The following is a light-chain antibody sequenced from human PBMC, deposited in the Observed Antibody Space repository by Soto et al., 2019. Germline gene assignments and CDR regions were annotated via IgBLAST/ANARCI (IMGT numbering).Light chain of an antibody. Sequence: EIVMTQSPATLSVYPGERATLSCRASQSVSSDLAWYRQKPGQAPRLLNYGASTRATGIPARFSGSGSGTEITLTINGLQSEDFAVYYCQQYNNWPRTFGQGTKVDIK. CDR1: QSVSSD. J-gene: IGKJ1*01. V-gene: IGKV3-15*01. CDR2: GAS. CDR3: QQYNNWPRT.